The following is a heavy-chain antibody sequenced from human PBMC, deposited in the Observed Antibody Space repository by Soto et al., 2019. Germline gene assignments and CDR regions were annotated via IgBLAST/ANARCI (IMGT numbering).Heavy chain of an antibody. CDR1: GGSISSYY. D-gene: IGHD1-7*01. CDR2: IYYSGST. J-gene: IGHJ6*02. CDR3: AREGLTGTIGLYYYYALDV. Sequence: PSETLSLTCTVFGGSISSYYWNWIRQPPGKGLEWIGYIYYSGSTNYNPSLKSRVTISVDTSKNQFSLKLSSVTAADTAVYYCAREGLTGTIGLYYYYALDVWGQGTTVTVSS. V-gene: IGHV4-59*01.